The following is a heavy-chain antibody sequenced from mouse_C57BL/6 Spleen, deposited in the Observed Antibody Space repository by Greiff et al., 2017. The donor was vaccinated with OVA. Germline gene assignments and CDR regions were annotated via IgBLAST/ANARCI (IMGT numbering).Heavy chain of an antibody. CDR3: ASYYYGSSYYFDY. D-gene: IGHD1-1*01. CDR1: GYTFTSYW. J-gene: IGHJ2*01. V-gene: IGHV1-59*01. CDR2: IDPSDSYT. Sequence: VKLQQPGAELVRPGTSVKLSCKASGYTFTSYWMHWVKQRPGQGLEWIGVIDPSDSYTNYNQKFKGKATLTVDTSSSTAYMQLSSLTSEDSAVYYCASYYYGSSYYFDYWGQGTTLTVSS.